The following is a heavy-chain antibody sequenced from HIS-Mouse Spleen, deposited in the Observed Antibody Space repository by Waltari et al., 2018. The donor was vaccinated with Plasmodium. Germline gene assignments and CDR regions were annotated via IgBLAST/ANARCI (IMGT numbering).Heavy chain of an antibody. V-gene: IGHV3-23*01. CDR3: AKTIKYYDILTGYPFDY. CDR1: GFTFSSYA. CDR2: IMGSGGST. Sequence: EVQLLESGGGLVQPGGSLRLSCAASGFTFSSYAMSWVRKAPGKGWGWVSAIMGSGGSTYYADSVKGRFTISRDNSKNTLYLQMNSLRAEDTAVYYCAKTIKYYDILTGYPFDYWGQGTLVTVSS. J-gene: IGHJ4*02. D-gene: IGHD3-9*01.